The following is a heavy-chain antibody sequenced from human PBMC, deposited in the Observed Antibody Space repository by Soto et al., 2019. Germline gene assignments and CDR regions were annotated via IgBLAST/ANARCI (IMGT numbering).Heavy chain of an antibody. Sequence: EVQLVESGGGLVQPGGSLRLSCAASGFTFSSYWMRWVRQAPGKGLVWVSRINSDGSSTSYADSVKGRFTISRDNAKNTLYLQMNSLRAEDTAVYYCARVGYSSGRYYTPPDDYYYYGMDVWGQGTTVTVSS. CDR2: INSDGSST. CDR3: ARVGYSSGRYYTPPDDYYYYGMDV. J-gene: IGHJ6*02. CDR1: GFTFSSYW. V-gene: IGHV3-74*01. D-gene: IGHD6-19*01.